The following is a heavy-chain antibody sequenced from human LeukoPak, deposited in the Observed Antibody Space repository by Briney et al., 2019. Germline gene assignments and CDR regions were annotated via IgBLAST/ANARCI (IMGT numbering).Heavy chain of an antibody. J-gene: IGHJ4*02. D-gene: IGHD3-3*01. CDR2: INPSGGST. V-gene: IGHV1-46*01. CDR3: ARGPKRSIFGVITIDY. CDR1: GYTFTSYY. Sequence: GASVKVSCKASGYTFTSYYMHWVRQAPGQGLEWMGIINPSGGSTSYAQKFQGRVTMTRDTSTSTVYMELSSLRSEDTAVYYCARGPKRSIFGVITIDYWGQGTLVTVSS.